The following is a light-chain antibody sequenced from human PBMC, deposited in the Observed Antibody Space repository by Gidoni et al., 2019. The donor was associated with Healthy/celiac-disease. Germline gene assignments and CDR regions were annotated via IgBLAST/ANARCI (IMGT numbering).Light chain of an antibody. CDR2: KAS. CDR1: QSISNW. V-gene: IGKV1-5*03. CDR3: RQYNNS. Sequence: DIQMTQSPSTLSASVGDRVTITCRASQSISNWLAWYQQKPGKAPKLLIYKASSLESGVPSRFSGSGSGTEFTLTISSLQPDDFATYYCRQYNNSFGPGTKVDIK. J-gene: IGKJ3*01.